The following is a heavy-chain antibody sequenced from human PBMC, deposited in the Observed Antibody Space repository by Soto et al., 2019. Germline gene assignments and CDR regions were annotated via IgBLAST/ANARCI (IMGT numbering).Heavy chain of an antibody. CDR1: GGTFSSYT. V-gene: IGHV1-69*04. CDR3: ARDQVAITGTTYWFDP. Sequence: SAKVASXASGGTFSSYTISWVRQAPGKGLEWMGRIIPILGIANYAQKFQGRVTITADKSTSTAYMELSSLRSEDTAVYYCARDQVAITGTTYWFDPWGQGTLVTVSS. D-gene: IGHD1-7*01. J-gene: IGHJ5*02. CDR2: IIPILGIA.